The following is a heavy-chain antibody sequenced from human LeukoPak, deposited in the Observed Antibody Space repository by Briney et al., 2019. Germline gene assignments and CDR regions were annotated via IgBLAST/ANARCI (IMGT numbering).Heavy chain of an antibody. J-gene: IGHJ4*02. D-gene: IGHD5-24*01. CDR2: IYYSGST. CDR1: GGSISSSSYY. Sequence: SETLSLTCTVSGGSISSSSYYWGWLRPPPGKGLEWIGSIYYSGSTYYNPSLKSRVTISVDTSKNQFSLKLSSVTAADTAVYYCARRDGYITTWGQGTLVTVSS. V-gene: IGHV4-39*01. CDR3: ARRDGYITT.